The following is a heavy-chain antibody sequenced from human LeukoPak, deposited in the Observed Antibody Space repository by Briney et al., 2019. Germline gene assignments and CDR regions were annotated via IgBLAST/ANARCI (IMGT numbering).Heavy chain of an antibody. CDR1: GFTFSSYG. CDR2: ISGSGGST. D-gene: IGHD2-2*01. J-gene: IGHJ4*02. Sequence: GGSLRLSCAASGFTFSSYGMSWVRQAPGKGLEWVSAISGSGGSTYYADSVKGRFTISRDNSKNTLYLQMNSLRAEDTAVYYCASPYARYCSSTSCRDFDYWGQGTLVTVSS. CDR3: ASPYARYCSSTSCRDFDY. V-gene: IGHV3-23*01.